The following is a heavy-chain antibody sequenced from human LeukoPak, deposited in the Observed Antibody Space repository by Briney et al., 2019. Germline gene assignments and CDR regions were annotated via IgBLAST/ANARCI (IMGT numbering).Heavy chain of an antibody. Sequence: ASVKVSCKVSGYTLIELFMHLEREAPGKGLEWMGGFDPEDGENIYAQKLQGRVIMTEDTSTDTAYMELSSLRSEDTAVYYCATLPRGYSGYHFDYWGQGTLVTVSS. J-gene: IGHJ4*02. V-gene: IGHV1-24*01. CDR1: GYTLIELF. CDR2: FDPEDGEN. CDR3: ATLPRGYSGYHFDY. D-gene: IGHD5-12*01.